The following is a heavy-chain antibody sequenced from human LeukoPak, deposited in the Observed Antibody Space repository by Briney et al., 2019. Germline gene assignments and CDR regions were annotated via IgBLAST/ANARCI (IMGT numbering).Heavy chain of an antibody. D-gene: IGHD2-15*01. CDR1: GYTLTELS. CDR2: FDPEDGEA. V-gene: IGHV1-24*01. J-gene: IGHJ5*02. Sequence: ASVKVSCKVSGYTLTELSMHWVRQAPGKGLEWMGGFDPEDGEAIYAQKFQGRVTMTEDISTDTAYMELSSLRSEDTAVYYCATGVGYCSGGSCYGRGNWFDPWGQGTLVTVSS. CDR3: ATGVGYCSGGSCYGRGNWFDP.